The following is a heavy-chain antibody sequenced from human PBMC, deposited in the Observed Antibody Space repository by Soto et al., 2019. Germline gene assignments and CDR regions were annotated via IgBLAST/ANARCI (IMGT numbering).Heavy chain of an antibody. CDR1: GYTFTSYY. CDR3: ATDNYDILTGYYAYFDY. Sequence: ASVKVSCKAPGYTFTSYYMHWVRQAPGQGLEWMGIINPSGGSTSYAQKFQGRVTMTRDTSTSAVYMELSSLRSEDTAVYYCATDNYDILTGYYAYFDYWGQGTLVTVSS. D-gene: IGHD3-9*01. J-gene: IGHJ4*02. CDR2: INPSGGST. V-gene: IGHV1-46*01.